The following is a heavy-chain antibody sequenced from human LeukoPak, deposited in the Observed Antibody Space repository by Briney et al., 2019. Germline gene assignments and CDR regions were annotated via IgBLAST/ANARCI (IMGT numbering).Heavy chain of an antibody. CDR3: ARGAAAAFDI. CDR2: INHSGST. CDR1: GGSFSGYY. J-gene: IGHJ3*02. V-gene: IGHV4-34*01. D-gene: IGHD2-15*01. Sequence: SETLSLTCAVYGGSFSGYYWSWIRQPPGKGLEWIGEINHSGSTNYDPSLKSRVTISVDTSKNQFSLKLSSVTAADTAVYYCARGAAAAFDIWGQGTMVTVSS.